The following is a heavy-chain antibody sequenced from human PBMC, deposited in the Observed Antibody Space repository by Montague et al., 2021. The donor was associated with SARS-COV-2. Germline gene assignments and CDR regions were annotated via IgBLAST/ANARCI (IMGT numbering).Heavy chain of an antibody. Sequence: TLSLTCTVSGGSISSGGYYWIWLRPHPGKGLDWFVYIYYSGSTYYNPSLKSRVTISVDTSKNQFTLKLRSVTAADAAVYYCASAYGGNLGYYYYYLDVWGQGTMVTVSS. J-gene: IGHJ6*03. D-gene: IGHD4-23*01. CDR1: GGSISSGGYY. CDR2: IYYSGST. CDR3: ASAYGGNLGYYYYYLDV. V-gene: IGHV4-31*03.